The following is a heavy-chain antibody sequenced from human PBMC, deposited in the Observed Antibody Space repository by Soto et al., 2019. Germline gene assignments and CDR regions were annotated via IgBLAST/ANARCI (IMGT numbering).Heavy chain of an antibody. D-gene: IGHD6-19*01. CDR2: ISYDGINK. V-gene: IGHV3-30-3*01. CDR3: AIDSRAPAIVVAGVSVHDQ. J-gene: IGHJ4*02. CDR1: GFTFSTYA. Sequence: QVQLVESGGGVVQPGRSLRLSCAASGFTFSTYAMHWVRQAPGTGLEWVAVISYDGINKYEADSVKGRFTISRDNSKNTLHLQMTSLRAEDTAVYYCAIDSRAPAIVVAGVSVHDQWGQGTLVTVSS.